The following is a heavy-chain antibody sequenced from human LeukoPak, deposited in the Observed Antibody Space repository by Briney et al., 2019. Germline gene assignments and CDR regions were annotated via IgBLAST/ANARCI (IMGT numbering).Heavy chain of an antibody. CDR2: INSDGSST. Sequence: GGSLRLSRAASGFTFSSYWMHWVRQAPGKGLVWVSRINSDGSSTSYADSVKGRFTISRDNAKNTLYLQMNSLRAEDTAVYYCATKHGDYRDAFDIWGQGTMVTVSS. J-gene: IGHJ3*02. CDR3: ATKHGDYRDAFDI. D-gene: IGHD4-17*01. V-gene: IGHV3-74*01. CDR1: GFTFSSYW.